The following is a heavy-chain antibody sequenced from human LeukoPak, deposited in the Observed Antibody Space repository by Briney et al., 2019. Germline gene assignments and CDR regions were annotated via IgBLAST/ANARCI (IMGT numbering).Heavy chain of an antibody. CDR3: ARAVHYDILTGYHMYYFDY. J-gene: IGHJ4*02. V-gene: IGHV1-46*01. CDR2: INPSGGST. Sequence: ASVKVSCKASGYTFTRYYMYWVRQAPGQGLEWMGIINPSGGSTNYAQKFQGRVTMTRDTSTNTVYMELRSLRSDDTAVYYCARAVHYDILTGYHMYYFDYWGQGTLVTVSS. CDR1: GYTFTRYY. D-gene: IGHD3-9*01.